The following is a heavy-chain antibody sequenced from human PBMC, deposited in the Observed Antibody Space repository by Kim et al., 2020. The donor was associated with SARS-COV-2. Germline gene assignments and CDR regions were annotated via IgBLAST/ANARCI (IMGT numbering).Heavy chain of an antibody. J-gene: IGHJ4*02. CDR1: GGSISSSSYY. D-gene: IGHD1-20*01. CDR2: IYYSGST. V-gene: IGHV4-39*01. Sequence: SETLSLTCTVSGGSISSSSYYWGWIRQPPGKGLEWIGSIYYSGSTYYNPSLKSRVTISVDTSKNQFSLKLSSVTAADTAVYYCARLDNWNLDYWGQGTLVTVSS. CDR3: ARLDNWNLDY.